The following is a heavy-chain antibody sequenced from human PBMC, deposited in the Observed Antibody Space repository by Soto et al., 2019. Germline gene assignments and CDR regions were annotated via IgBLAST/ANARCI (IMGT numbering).Heavy chain of an antibody. V-gene: IGHV4-59*01. CDR1: GGSISSYY. Sequence: SETLSLTCTVSGGSISSYYWSWIRQPPGKGLEWIGYIYYSGSTNYNPSLKSRVTISVDTSKNQFSLKLSSVTAADTAVYYCARDSDDYGDYGFDYWGQGTLVTVSS. D-gene: IGHD4-17*01. J-gene: IGHJ4*02. CDR2: IYYSGST. CDR3: ARDSDDYGDYGFDY.